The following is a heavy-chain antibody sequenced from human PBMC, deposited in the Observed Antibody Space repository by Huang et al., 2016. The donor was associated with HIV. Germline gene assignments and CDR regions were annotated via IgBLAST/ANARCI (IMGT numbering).Heavy chain of an antibody. Sequence: VESGGRLVQPGGSLRLSCVGSTFRFGAYWMSWVRQSPGKGLEWVANSKQDESEKYYLDSVKGRFNISRDNAKKVLFLEMNNVRVEDTATYYCATKTAAMDIWGQGTTVTVS. V-gene: IGHV3-7*01. CDR1: TFRFGAYW. CDR2: SKQDESEK. D-gene: IGHD1-7*01. J-gene: IGHJ6*02. CDR3: ATKTAAMDI.